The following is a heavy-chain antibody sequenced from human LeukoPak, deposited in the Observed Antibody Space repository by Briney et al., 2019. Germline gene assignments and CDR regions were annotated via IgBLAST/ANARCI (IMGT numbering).Heavy chain of an antibody. CDR2: INHSGST. CDR3: ARKFRNHFDSSGFFGF. J-gene: IGHJ4*02. D-gene: IGHD3-22*01. Sequence: YPSETLSLTCAVSGGSFSGYFWTWIRQAPGQGLERIGEINHSGSTNSNASLARRVTISVDTSTQKFSLYLNFVSVADTAVYYCARKFRNHFDSSGFFGFWDQGTLVTVSS. CDR1: GGSFSGYF. V-gene: IGHV4-34*01.